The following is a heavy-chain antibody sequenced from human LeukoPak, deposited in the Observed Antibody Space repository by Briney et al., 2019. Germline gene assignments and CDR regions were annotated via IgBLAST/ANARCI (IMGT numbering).Heavy chain of an antibody. CDR2: TYYRTHWNY. CDR3: ARDSWFWGSGGWGRSQIDY. J-gene: IGHJ4*02. V-gene: IGHV6-1*01. CDR1: GECVSNSNAA. Sequence: SQTLSLTCAISGECVSNSNAAWNCLRPSPSRGLEWLGRTYYRTHWNYNYAESGKSRIDIDPDTSKNHVSLQMNSVTPDDTATYYCARDSWFWGSGGWGRSQIDYWGQGTLVTVSS. D-gene: IGHD6-19*01.